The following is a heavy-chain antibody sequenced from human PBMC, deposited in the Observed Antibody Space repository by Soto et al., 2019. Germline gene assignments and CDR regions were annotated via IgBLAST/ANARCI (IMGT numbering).Heavy chain of an antibody. V-gene: IGHV1-69*06. Sequence: ASVKVSCKASGGTFSSYAISWVRQAPGQGLEWMGGIIPIFGTANYAQKFQGRVTITADKSTSTAYMELSSLRSEDTAVYYCARGGYCSSTSCYCLDPWGQGTLVTVSS. J-gene: IGHJ5*02. CDR1: GGTFSSYA. D-gene: IGHD2-2*01. CDR2: IIPIFGTA. CDR3: ARGGYCSSTSCYCLDP.